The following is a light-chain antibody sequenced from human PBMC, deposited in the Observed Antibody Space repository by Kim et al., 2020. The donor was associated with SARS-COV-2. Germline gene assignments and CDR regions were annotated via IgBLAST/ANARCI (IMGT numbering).Light chain of an antibody. CDR2: LAS. CDR3: QHYSRFPYT. V-gene: IGKV1-5*03. J-gene: IGKJ2*01. Sequence: DIQMTQSPSTLSASLGDRVTITCRASQDINTWLAWYQQKPGKAPNLLIYLASTLETGVPPRFSGSGSGTEFTLTINSLQPDDFATYYCQHYSRFPYTFGQGTKLDI. CDR1: QDINTW.